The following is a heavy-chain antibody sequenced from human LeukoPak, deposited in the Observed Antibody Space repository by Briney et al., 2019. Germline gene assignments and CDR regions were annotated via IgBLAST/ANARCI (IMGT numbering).Heavy chain of an antibody. CDR3: AVKGYCSSTSCLGLDY. D-gene: IGHD2-2*01. J-gene: IGHJ4*02. V-gene: IGHV3-21*01. CDR2: ISSSSSYI. CDR1: GFTFDDYA. Sequence: GGSLRLSCAASGFTFDDYAMHWVRQAPGKGLEWVSSISSSSSYIYYADSVKGRFTISRDNAKNSLYLQMNSLGAEDTAVYYCAVKGYCSSTSCLGLDYWGQGTLVTVSS.